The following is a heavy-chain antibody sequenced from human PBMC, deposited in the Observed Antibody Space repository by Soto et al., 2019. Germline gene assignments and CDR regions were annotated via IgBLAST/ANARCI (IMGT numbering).Heavy chain of an antibody. J-gene: IGHJ6*02. Sequence: XESLKVSWKCSGNRFTNYWIGWVRQMPGKGLEWMGIIYPGDSDTRYSPSFQGQVTISADKSISTAYLQWSSLKASDTAMYYCARPGHEARGGYNYYGMDVWGQGITVTVSS. CDR3: ARPGHEARGGYNYYGMDV. D-gene: IGHD6-13*01. CDR1: GNRFTNYW. CDR2: IYPGDSDT. V-gene: IGHV5-51*01.